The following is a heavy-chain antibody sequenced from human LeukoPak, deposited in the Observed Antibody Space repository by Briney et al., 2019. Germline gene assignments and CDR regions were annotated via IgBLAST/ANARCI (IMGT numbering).Heavy chain of an antibody. J-gene: IGHJ4*02. Sequence: GASVKVSCKASGYTFTSYYMHWVRQAPGQGLEWMGIINPSGGSTSYAQKFQGRVTMTRDTSTSTVYMELSSLRSEDTAVYYCARRQGSYFDTSGYYYGWGQGTLVPVSS. CDR3: ARRQGSYFDTSGYYYG. V-gene: IGHV1-46*01. D-gene: IGHD3-22*01. CDR2: INPSGGST. CDR1: GYTFTSYY.